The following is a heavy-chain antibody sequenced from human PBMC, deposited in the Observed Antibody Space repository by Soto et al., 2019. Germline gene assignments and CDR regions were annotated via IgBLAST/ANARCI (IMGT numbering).Heavy chain of an antibody. CDR2: ISGSGGST. CDR1: GFTFSSYA. J-gene: IGHJ6*03. D-gene: IGHD3-9*01. V-gene: IGHV3-23*01. CDR3: AKEGHIQHYDILAGIRRPEYYYYMDV. Sequence: GGSLRLSCAASGFTFSSYAMSWVRQAPGKGLEWVSAISGSGGSTYYADSVKGRFTISRDNSKNTLYLQMNSLRAEDTAVYYCAKEGHIQHYDILAGIRRPEYYYYMDVWGKGTPVTVSS.